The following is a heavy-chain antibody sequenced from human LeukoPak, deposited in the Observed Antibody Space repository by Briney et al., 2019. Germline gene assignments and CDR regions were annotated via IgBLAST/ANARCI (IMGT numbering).Heavy chain of an antibody. CDR1: GGSISSYY. CDR2: IYTSGST. Sequence: SETLSLTCTVSGGSISSYYWSWIRQPAGKGLEWIGRIYTSGSTNYNPSLKSRVTMSVDTSKNQFSLKLSSVTAADTAVYYCARGPGSKLRYFDWPTTAGDYWGQGTLVTVSS. D-gene: IGHD3-9*01. CDR3: ARGPGSKLRYFDWPTTAGDY. V-gene: IGHV4-4*07. J-gene: IGHJ4*02.